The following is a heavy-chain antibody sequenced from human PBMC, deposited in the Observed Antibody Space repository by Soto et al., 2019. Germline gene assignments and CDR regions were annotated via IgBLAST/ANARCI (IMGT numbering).Heavy chain of an antibody. CDR1: GFTFSDYY. CDR2: ISSSGSTI. J-gene: IGHJ3*02. D-gene: IGHD1-1*01. Sequence: GGSLRLSCAASGFTFSDYYMSWIRQAPGKGLEWVSYISSSGSTIYYADSVKGRFTISRDNAKNSLYLQMNSLRAEDTAVYYCAREMNWNDVWGAFDIWGQGTMVTVSS. CDR3: AREMNWNDVWGAFDI. V-gene: IGHV3-11*01.